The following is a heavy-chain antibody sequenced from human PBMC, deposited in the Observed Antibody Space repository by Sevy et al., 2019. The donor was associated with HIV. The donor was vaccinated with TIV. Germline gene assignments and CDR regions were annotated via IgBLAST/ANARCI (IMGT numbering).Heavy chain of an antibody. J-gene: IGHJ4*02. Sequence: ASVKVSCKASGGTFSSYGISWVRQAPGQGLEWMGGIIPILGTVNYAQKFQGRVTITAVESTKTAYMELSSLGSEDTAVYYCAGGEGNGWYYFDYWGQETLVTVSS. V-gene: IGHV1-69*13. CDR1: GGTFSSYG. D-gene: IGHD6-19*01. CDR3: AGGEGNGWYYFDY. CDR2: IIPILGTV.